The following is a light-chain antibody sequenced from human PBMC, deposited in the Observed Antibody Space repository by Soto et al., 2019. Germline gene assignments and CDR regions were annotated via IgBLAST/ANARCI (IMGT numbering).Light chain of an antibody. CDR2: RNN. Sequence: QSVLTQPPSASGTPGQRVTISCSGSSSNIGSNYVYWYQQLPGTAPKLLIYRNNQRPSGVPDRFSGSKSGTSASLAISGLRSEVEADYYCAAWDDSLSGLFGGGTKLTVL. V-gene: IGLV1-47*01. J-gene: IGLJ2*01. CDR3: AAWDDSLSGL. CDR1: SSNIGSNY.